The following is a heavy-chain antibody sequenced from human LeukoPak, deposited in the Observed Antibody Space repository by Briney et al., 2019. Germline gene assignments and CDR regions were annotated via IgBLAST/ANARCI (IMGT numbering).Heavy chain of an antibody. CDR3: ARDGPRVYYYYYMDV. Sequence: GGSLRLSCAASGFTVSSNYMSWVRQAPGKGLEWVSVIYSGGSTYYADSVKGRFTISRDNSKNTLYLQMNSLRAEDTAVYCARDGPRVYYYYYMDVWGKGTTVTVSS. CDR1: GFTVSSNY. J-gene: IGHJ6*03. V-gene: IGHV3-53*01. CDR2: IYSGGST.